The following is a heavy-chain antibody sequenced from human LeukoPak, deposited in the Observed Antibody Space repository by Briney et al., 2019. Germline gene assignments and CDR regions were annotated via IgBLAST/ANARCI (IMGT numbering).Heavy chain of an antibody. J-gene: IGHJ6*02. CDR1: GFTFSSYA. D-gene: IGHD2-2*01. CDR2: ISYDGSNK. Sequence: GGSLRLSCAASGFTFSSYAMHWVRQAPGKGLEWVAVISYDGSNKYYADSVKGRFTISRDNSKNTLYLQMNSLRAEDTAVYYCARGYCSSTSCSRMDVWGQGTTVTVSS. V-gene: IGHV3-30-3*01. CDR3: ARGYCSSTSCSRMDV.